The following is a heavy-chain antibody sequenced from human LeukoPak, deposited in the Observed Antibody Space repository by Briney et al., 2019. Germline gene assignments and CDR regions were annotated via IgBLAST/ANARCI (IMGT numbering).Heavy chain of an antibody. J-gene: IGHJ3*02. Sequence: GGSLRHSCAASGFTFSSYWMSWVRQAPGKGLEWVAKINQDGSEKYYVDSVKGRFTISRDNAKNSLYLQMNSLRAEDTAVYYCARDQGWSYYRSSQAFDIWGQGTMVTVSS. CDR2: INQDGSEK. CDR1: GFTFSSYW. CDR3: ARDQGWSYYRSSQAFDI. V-gene: IGHV3-7*01. D-gene: IGHD1-26*01.